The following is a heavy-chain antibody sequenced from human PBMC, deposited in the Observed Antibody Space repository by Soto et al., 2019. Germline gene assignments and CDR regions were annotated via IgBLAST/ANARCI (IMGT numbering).Heavy chain of an antibody. CDR2: ISAFNGEK. V-gene: IGHV1-18*01. CDR1: GYIFSNYG. CDR3: ARASGGGVGPVYY. Sequence: ASVKVSCKTSGYIFSNYGISWMRQVPGQGLEWMGWISAFNGEKKYTQKLQGRVTMTTDTSTNTAYMELRSLRSDDRAVYYCARASGGGVGPVYYWGQGTLVTVSS. D-gene: IGHD1-26*01. J-gene: IGHJ4*02.